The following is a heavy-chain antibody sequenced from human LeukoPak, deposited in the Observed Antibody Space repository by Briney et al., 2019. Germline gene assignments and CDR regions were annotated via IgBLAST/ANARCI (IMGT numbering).Heavy chain of an antibody. J-gene: IGHJ6*02. CDR1: GFTFSSYA. Sequence: SGGSLRLSCAASGFTFSSYAMDWVRQAPGKGLEWVSYISSSGSTIYYADSVKGRFTISRDNAKNSLYLQMNSLRAEDTAVYYCARDSPSDYYGSGSYSYYYGMDVWGQGTTVTVSS. CDR3: ARDSPSDYYGSGSYSYYYGMDV. CDR2: ISSSGSTI. D-gene: IGHD3-10*01. V-gene: IGHV3-48*04.